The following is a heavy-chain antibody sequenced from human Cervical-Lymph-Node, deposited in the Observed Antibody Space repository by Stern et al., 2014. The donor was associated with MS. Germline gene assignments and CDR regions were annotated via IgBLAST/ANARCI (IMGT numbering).Heavy chain of an antibody. D-gene: IGHD3-16*01. V-gene: IGHV4-31*03. J-gene: IGHJ4*02. CDR3: ARSDRLWGSFDY. Sequence: VQLVESGPGLVKPSQTLSLTCTVSGASIRTVGYYWSWIRQHPGKGLEWIAYISYIGSTYYNPSLKSRVSISADTSKNQFSLNLTSVTAADTALYYCARSDRLWGSFDYWGQGTLVAVSS. CDR2: ISYIGST. CDR1: GASIRTVGYY.